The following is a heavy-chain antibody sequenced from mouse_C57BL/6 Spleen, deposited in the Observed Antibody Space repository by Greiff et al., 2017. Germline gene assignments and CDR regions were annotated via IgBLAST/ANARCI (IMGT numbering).Heavy chain of an antibody. CDR2: ISSGSSTI. J-gene: IGHJ4*01. Sequence: EVQLQESGGGLVKPGGSLKLSCAASGFTFSDYGMHWVRQAPEKGLEWVAYISSGSSTIYYADTVKGRFTISRDNAKNTLFLQMTSLRSEDTAMYYCARPPLTFYAMDYWGQGTSVTVSS. D-gene: IGHD4-1*01. V-gene: IGHV5-17*01. CDR3: ARPPLTFYAMDY. CDR1: GFTFSDYG.